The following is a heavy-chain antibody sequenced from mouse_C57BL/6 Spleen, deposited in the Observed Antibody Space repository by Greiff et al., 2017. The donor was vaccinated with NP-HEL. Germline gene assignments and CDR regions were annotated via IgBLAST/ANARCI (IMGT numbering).Heavy chain of an antibody. V-gene: IGHV5-4*01. CDR2: ISDGGSYT. CDR1: GFTFSSYA. J-gene: IGHJ2*01. Sequence: EVHLVESGGGLVKPGGSLKLSCAASGFTFSSYAMSWVRQTPEQRLEWVATISDGGSYTYSPDNVKGRFTISRDTAKNNLYLQMSHLKSEDTAMYYCARDREHFDYWGQGTTLTVSS. D-gene: IGHD3-1*01. CDR3: ARDREHFDY.